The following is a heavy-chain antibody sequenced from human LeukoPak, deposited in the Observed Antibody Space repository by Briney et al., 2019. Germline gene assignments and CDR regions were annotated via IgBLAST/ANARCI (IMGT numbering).Heavy chain of an antibody. V-gene: IGHV5-51*01. Sequence: GESLKISCKGSGYSFTSYCIGWVRQMPGKGLEWMGIIYPGDSDTRYSPSFQGQVTISADKSISTAYLQWSSLKASDTATYYCARRGMGSIFGVVTNWLDPWGQGTLVTVSS. D-gene: IGHD3-3*02. J-gene: IGHJ5*02. CDR2: IYPGDSDT. CDR1: GYSFTSYC. CDR3: ARRGMGSIFGVVTNWLDP.